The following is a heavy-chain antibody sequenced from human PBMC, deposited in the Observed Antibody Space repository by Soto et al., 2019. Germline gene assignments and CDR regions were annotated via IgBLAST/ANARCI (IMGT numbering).Heavy chain of an antibody. J-gene: IGHJ4*02. D-gene: IGHD6-19*01. V-gene: IGHV3-21*06. CDR3: ARGQWVGKRDGWYFDF. CDR1: GFTFSTST. Sequence: GGSLRLSCTASGFTFSTSTMSWIRQAPGKGLEWVSSITGSSTYIYYAESMQGRFAVSRDNAQNFLYLQLNSLRAEDTAVYFCARGQWVGKRDGWYFDFWGQGTPVTVSS. CDR2: ITGSSTYI.